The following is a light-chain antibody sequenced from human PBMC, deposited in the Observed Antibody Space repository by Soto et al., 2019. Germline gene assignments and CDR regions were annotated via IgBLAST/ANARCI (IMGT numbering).Light chain of an antibody. CDR1: QGISSA. V-gene: IGKV1-13*02. Sequence: AIQLTQSPSSLSASVGDRVTITCRASQGISSALAWYQQKPGKAPKLLIYDASSLESGVPSRFSVSGSVTDFTLTISSLQPEDFATYYCQQFNSYPYTFGQGTRLEIK. CDR3: QQFNSYPYT. CDR2: DAS. J-gene: IGKJ5*01.